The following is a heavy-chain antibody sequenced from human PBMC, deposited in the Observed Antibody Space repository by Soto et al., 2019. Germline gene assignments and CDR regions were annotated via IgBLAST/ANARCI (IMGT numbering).Heavy chain of an antibody. CDR1: GFTFSSYS. V-gene: IGHV3-21*01. J-gene: IGHJ4*02. CDR2: ISSSSSYI. D-gene: IGHD6-19*01. Sequence: NPGGSLRLSCAASGFTFSSYSMNWVRQAPGKGLEWVSSISSSSSYIYYADSVKGRFTISRDNAKNSLYLQMNSLRAEDTAVYYCARDDIAVAGGGFDYWGQGTLVTVSS. CDR3: ARDDIAVAGGGFDY.